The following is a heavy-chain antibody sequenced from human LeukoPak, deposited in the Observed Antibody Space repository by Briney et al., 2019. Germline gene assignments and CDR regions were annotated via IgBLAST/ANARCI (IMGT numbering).Heavy chain of an antibody. D-gene: IGHD1-14*01. Sequence: PSETLSLTCAVSGGSISSHYWSWIRQPPGKGLEWIGYIHYSGSTNYNPSLKSRVTMSLDTPKNQFSLKLNSVTAADTAVYYCARLVTGKTNWFDPWGQGTLVTVSS. CDR2: IHYSGST. CDR3: ARLVTGKTNWFDP. V-gene: IGHV4-59*08. CDR1: GGSISSHY. J-gene: IGHJ5*02.